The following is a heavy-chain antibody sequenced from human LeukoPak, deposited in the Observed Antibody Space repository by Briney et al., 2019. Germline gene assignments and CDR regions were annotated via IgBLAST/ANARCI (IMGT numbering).Heavy chain of an antibody. Sequence: GGSLRLSCAASGFTFSSYGMHWVRQAPGKGLEWVAVISYDGSNKYYADSVKGRFTISRDNSKNTLYLQMNGLRAEDTAVYYCAKVSDRFMVRGLDYWGQGTLVTVSS. V-gene: IGHV3-30*18. CDR2: ISYDGSNK. J-gene: IGHJ4*02. CDR1: GFTFSSYG. D-gene: IGHD3-10*01. CDR3: AKVSDRFMVRGLDY.